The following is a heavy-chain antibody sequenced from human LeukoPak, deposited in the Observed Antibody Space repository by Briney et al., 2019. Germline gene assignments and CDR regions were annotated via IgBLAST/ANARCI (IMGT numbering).Heavy chain of an antibody. J-gene: IGHJ4*02. CDR1: GGSMSPYY. D-gene: IGHD6-13*01. CDR3: ARSIAAAGTYDFDY. Sequence: SETLSLTCTVSGGSMSPYYWNWIRQAPGKGLEWIGYVSYSGNTYYNPSLRGRVTISIDTSKSQFSLKLSSVTAADTAVYYCARSIAAAGTYDFDYWGQGTLVTVSS. V-gene: IGHV4-59*08. CDR2: VSYSGNT.